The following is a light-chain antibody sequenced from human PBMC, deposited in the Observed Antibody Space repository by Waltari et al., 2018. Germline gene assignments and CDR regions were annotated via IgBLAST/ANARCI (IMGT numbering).Light chain of an antibody. CDR1: QGISNY. CDR2: GAS. J-gene: IGKJ1*01. V-gene: IGKV1D-8*04. CDR3: QQYYTFPPT. Sequence: ASTGDRVIISCRMSQGISNYLAWYQQKPGEAPELLIYGASTLQSGVPSRFRGSGSGTDFTLTISRLQSEDFATYYCQQYYTFPPTFGQGTKVEIK.